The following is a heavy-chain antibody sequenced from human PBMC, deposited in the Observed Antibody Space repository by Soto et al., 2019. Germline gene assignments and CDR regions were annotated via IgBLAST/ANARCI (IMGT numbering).Heavy chain of an antibody. Sequence: SVKVSCKXSGDTFSSYAISWVRQAPGQGLEWMGGIIPIFGTANYAQKFQGRVTITADESTSTAYMELSSLRSEDTAVYYCARDGSGYRSRASPMDVWGQGTTVTVSS. CDR1: GDTFSSYA. J-gene: IGHJ6*02. V-gene: IGHV1-69*13. D-gene: IGHD3-22*01. CDR3: ARDGSGYRSRASPMDV. CDR2: IIPIFGTA.